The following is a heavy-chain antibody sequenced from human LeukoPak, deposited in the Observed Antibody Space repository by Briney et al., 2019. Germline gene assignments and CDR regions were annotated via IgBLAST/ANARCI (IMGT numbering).Heavy chain of an antibody. V-gene: IGHV3-7*01. Sequence: GGSLRLSCAASGFIFSSYWMTWVRQAPGKGLEWVANIKQTGSENSYVDSVEGRFTISRDNAKNSLYLQINSLRAEDTAVYCCARIRGDFYFDYWGQGTLVTVSS. J-gene: IGHJ4*02. D-gene: IGHD3-16*01. CDR3: ARIRGDFYFDY. CDR1: GFIFSSYW. CDR2: IKQTGSEN.